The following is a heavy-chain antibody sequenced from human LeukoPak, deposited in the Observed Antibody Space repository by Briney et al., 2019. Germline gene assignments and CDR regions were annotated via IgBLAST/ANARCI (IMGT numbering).Heavy chain of an antibody. J-gene: IGHJ4*02. CDR3: ARWGSTSCYDY. CDR2: ISTNGDST. CDR1: GFTFSTYA. D-gene: IGHD2-2*01. V-gene: IGHV3-64*02. Sequence: PGGSLRLSCAASGFTFSTYAMHWVRQAPGKGLEYVSAISTNGDSTYYADSVKGRFTISRDNSKNTLFLQMGSLRADDMAVYYCARWGSTSCYDYWGQGTLVTVPS.